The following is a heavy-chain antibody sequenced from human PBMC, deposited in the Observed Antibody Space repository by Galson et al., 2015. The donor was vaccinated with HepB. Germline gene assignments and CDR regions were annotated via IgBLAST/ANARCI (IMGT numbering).Heavy chain of an antibody. V-gene: IGHV3-30*18. D-gene: IGHD4-17*01. J-gene: IGHJ4*02. CDR3: AKGYGDGAYYFDY. CDR1: RLIFSSYG. CDR2: ISDDGRDK. Sequence: SLRLSCAASRLIFSSYGMHWVRQAPGKGLEWVAVISDDGRDKYYADSVKGRFTISRDNSKNTLHLQVNSLRAGDTAVYYCAKGYGDGAYYFDYWGQGTLVTVAS.